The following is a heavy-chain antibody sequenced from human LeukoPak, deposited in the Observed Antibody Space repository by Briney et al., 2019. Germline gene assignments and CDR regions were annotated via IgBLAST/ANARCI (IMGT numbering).Heavy chain of an antibody. J-gene: IGHJ4*02. D-gene: IGHD2-15*01. Sequence: GGSLRLSCAASGFTFDDYGMSWVRQAPGKGLEWVSGINWNGGSTGYADSVKGRFTISRDNSRNTLYLQMNTLRAEDTAVYFCAKSPVSSCRGSFCYPFDYWGQGNLVTVSS. CDR1: GFTFDDYG. V-gene: IGHV3-20*04. CDR2: INWNGGST. CDR3: AKSPVSSCRGSFCYPFDY.